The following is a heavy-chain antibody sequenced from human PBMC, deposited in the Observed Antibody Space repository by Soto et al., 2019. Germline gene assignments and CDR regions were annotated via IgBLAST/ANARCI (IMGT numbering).Heavy chain of an antibody. CDR3: AKDPRNVLLWFGDRPRYDGMDV. CDR1: GFTFSSSA. J-gene: IGHJ6*02. CDR2: ISGSGGST. V-gene: IGHV3-23*01. Sequence: GGSLRLSCAASGFTFSSSAMSWVRQAPGKGLEWVSAISGSGGSTYYADSVKGRFTISRDNSKNTLYLQMNSLRAEDTAVYYCAKDPRNVLLWFGDRPRYDGMDVWGEGTTVT. D-gene: IGHD3-10*01.